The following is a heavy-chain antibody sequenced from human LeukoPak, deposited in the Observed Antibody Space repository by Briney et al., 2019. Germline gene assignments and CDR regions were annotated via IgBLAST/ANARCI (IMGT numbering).Heavy chain of an antibody. V-gene: IGHV4-31*03. D-gene: IGHD1-26*01. CDR2: IYYSGAT. CDR1: GGSIGSTTYY. Sequence: SETLSLTCTVSGGSIGSTTYYWSWIRQHPGKGLEWIGYIYYSGATYYNPSLKGRLTISVDTSKNQFSLKLSSVTAADTAVYYCARDRSPSGTSTGNLDFWGQGTLVTVSS. CDR3: ARDRSPSGTSTGNLDF. J-gene: IGHJ4*02.